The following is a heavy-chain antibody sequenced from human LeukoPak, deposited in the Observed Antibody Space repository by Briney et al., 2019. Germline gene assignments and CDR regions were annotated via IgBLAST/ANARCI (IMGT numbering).Heavy chain of an antibody. CDR3: ARHNHYDSSGYPFDY. CDR1: GGSISSSNW. V-gene: IGHV4-4*02. D-gene: IGHD3-22*01. CDR2: IYYSGST. Sequence: SETLSLTCAVSGGSISSSNWWSWVRQPPGKGLEWIGSIYYSGSTYYNPSLKSRVTISVDTSKNQFSLKLSSVTAADTAVYYCARHNHYDSSGYPFDYWGQGTLVTVSS. J-gene: IGHJ4*02.